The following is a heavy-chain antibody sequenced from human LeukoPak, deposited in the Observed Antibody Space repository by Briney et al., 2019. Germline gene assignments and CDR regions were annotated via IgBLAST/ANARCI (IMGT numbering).Heavy chain of an antibody. Sequence: PSETLSLTCTVSGYSISSGYYWGWIRQPPGKGLEWIGSIFHSGSTYYNPSLKSRVTISVDTSKNQVSLKLSSVTAADTAVYYCARDRPVYYDSSGYGGYFDYWGQGTLVTVSS. V-gene: IGHV4-38-2*02. D-gene: IGHD3-22*01. CDR3: ARDRPVYYDSSGYGGYFDY. J-gene: IGHJ4*02. CDR1: GYSISSGYY. CDR2: IFHSGST.